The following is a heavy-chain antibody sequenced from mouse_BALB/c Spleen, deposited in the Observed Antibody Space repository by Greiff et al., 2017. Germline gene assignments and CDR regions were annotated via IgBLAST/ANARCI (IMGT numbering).Heavy chain of an antibody. V-gene: IGHV8-12*01. Sequence: QVTLKVSGPGILQPSQTLSLTCSFSGFSLSTSGMGVSWIRQPSGKGLEWLAHIYWDDDKRYNPSLKSRLTISKDTSRNQVFLKITSVDTADTATYYCARGAYYGNYDYFDYWGQGTTLTVSS. D-gene: IGHD2-10*01. J-gene: IGHJ2*01. CDR2: IYWDDDK. CDR3: ARGAYYGNYDYFDY. CDR1: GFSLSTSGMG.